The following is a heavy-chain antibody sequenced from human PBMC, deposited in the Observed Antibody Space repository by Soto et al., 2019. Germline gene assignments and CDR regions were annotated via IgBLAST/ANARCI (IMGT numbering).Heavy chain of an antibody. CDR2: INPSGGRT. Sequence: QVQLVQSGAEVKKPGASVKVSCKASGYTFTTYYMHWVRQAPGPGLEWMGIINPSGGRTTYAQNFQGRVTMTRDTSTSTVYMELSSLRSEDTAVYYCARDGCITATCAGGGNWFDPWGQGTPVTVSS. CDR3: ARDGCITATCAGGGNWFDP. D-gene: IGHD3-10*01. J-gene: IGHJ5*02. CDR1: GYTFTTYY. V-gene: IGHV1-46*01.